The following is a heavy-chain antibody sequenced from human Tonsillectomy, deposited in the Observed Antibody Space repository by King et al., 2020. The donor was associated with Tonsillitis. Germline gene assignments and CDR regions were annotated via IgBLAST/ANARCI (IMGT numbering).Heavy chain of an antibody. CDR3: ARQAHPASYDILTGSPLGY. V-gene: IGHV5-51*01. Sequence: VQLVESGAEVKKPGESLKISCKGSGYSFSSYWIGWVRQMPGKGLEWMGIIYPGDSDTRYSPSFQGQVTISADKSVSTAYLQWRSLKASDTAIYYCARQAHPASYDILTGSPLGYWGQGTLVTGSS. D-gene: IGHD3-9*01. CDR1: GYSFSSYW. J-gene: IGHJ4*02. CDR2: IYPGDSDT.